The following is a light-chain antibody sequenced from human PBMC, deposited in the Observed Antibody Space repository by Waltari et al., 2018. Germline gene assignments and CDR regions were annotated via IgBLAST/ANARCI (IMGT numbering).Light chain of an antibody. CDR2: AAS. J-gene: IGKJ1*01. CDR3: QQGYNTPWT. Sequence: DIQMTQSPSSLSASVGDKVTITCRASQGISNWLAWYQQKPGKAPKLLIYAASTLQSGVPSRFSGSGSGTDYTLIISSLQPEDFATYYCQQGYNTPWTFGQGTKVEI. CDR1: QGISNW. V-gene: IGKV1-12*01.